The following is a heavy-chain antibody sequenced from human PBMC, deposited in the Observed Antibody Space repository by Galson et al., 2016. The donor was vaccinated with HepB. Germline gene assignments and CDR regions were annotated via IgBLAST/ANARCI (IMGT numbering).Heavy chain of an antibody. V-gene: IGHV3-30-3*01. CDR2: TTYDGGKT. CDR1: GFIFNNYA. CDR3: VRLYRFYFDY. J-gene: IGHJ4*02. D-gene: IGHD2-2*02. Sequence: SLRLSCAASGFIFNNYAMHWVRQAPGKGLEWVALTTYDGGKTSYADSGRGRFTISRDNSKNTLFLQMNRLTADDTAVYFCVRLYRFYFDYWGQGTLVTVSS.